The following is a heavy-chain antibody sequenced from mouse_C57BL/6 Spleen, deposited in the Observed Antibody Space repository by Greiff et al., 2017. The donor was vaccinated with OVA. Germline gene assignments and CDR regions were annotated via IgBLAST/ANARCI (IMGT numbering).Heavy chain of an antibody. D-gene: IGHD2-10*01. J-gene: IGHJ4*01. CDR2: ISYSGST. V-gene: IGHV3-1*01. CDR3: AARLLGYAMDY. Sequence: ESGPGMVKPSQSLSLTCTVTGYSITSGYDWHWIRHFPGNKLEWMGYISYSGSTNYNPSLKSRISITHDTSKNHFFLKLNSVTTEDTATYYCAARLLGYAMDYWGQGTSVTVSS. CDR1: GYSITSGYD.